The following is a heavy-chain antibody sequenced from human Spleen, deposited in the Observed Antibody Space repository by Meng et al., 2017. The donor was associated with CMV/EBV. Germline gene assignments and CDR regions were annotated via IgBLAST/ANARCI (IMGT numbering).Heavy chain of an antibody. D-gene: IGHD2-2*01. CDR2: ISSSGSII. V-gene: IGHV3-48*04. CDR3: ARGWVVPAAVDP. Sequence: LSLTCAASGFTFSSYSMNWVRQAPGKGLEWVSYISSSGSIIYYADSVKGRFTISRDDAKNSLYLQMNSLRAEDTAVYYCARGWVVPAAVDPWGQGTLVTVSS. J-gene: IGHJ5*02. CDR1: GFTFSSYS.